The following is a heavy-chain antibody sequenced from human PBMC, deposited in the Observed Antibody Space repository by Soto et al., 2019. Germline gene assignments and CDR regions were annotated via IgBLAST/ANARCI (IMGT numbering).Heavy chain of an antibody. CDR2: IIPIFATA. D-gene: IGHD3-10*01. V-gene: IGHV1-69*13. Sequence: SVKVSCKASGGTFSSYAISWVRQAPGQGLEWMGGIIPIFATANYAQKCQGRVTITADESTSTAYMELSSLRSEDTAVYYCARTIYSTGSYYGMDIWGQGTTVTAP. CDR1: GGTFSSYA. CDR3: ARTIYSTGSYYGMDI. J-gene: IGHJ6*02.